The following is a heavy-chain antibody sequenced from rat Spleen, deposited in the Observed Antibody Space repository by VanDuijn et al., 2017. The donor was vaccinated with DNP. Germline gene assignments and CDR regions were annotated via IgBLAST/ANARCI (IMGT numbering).Heavy chain of an antibody. J-gene: IGHJ2*01. CDR1: GFTFSNYW. CDR2: INPDGGSA. D-gene: IGHD1-11*01. V-gene: IGHV5-58*01. Sequence: EVQLVETGGGLVQPGRSLKLSCVASGFTFSNYWMYWIRQAPGKGLEWIASINPDGGSAYYPGSVKGRFTISRDNAENTVYLQMNSLRSEDTATYYCARHPLYGGYMYFDSWGQGVMVTVSS. CDR3: ARHPLYGGYMYFDS.